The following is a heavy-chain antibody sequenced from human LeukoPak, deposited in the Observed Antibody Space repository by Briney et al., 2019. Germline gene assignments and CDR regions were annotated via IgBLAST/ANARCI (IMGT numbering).Heavy chain of an antibody. CDR1: GGSFSGYY. V-gene: IGHV4-34*01. Sequence: SETLSLTCAVYGGSFSGYYWSWIRQPPGKGLEWIGEINHSGSTNYNPSLKSRVTISVDTSKNQFSLKLSSVTAADTAVYYCARSGDYDILAGSKYYFDYWGQGTLVTVSS. J-gene: IGHJ4*02. CDR3: ARSGDYDILAGSKYYFDY. CDR2: INHSGST. D-gene: IGHD3-9*01.